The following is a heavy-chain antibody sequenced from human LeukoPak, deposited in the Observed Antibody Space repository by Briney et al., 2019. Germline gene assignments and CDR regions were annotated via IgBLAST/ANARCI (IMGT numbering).Heavy chain of an antibody. V-gene: IGHV3-23*01. CDR2: LSGSGGST. CDR3: AKYREVVAATAFDD. J-gene: IGHJ4*02. Sequence: GGSLRLFCAASGYTFSRYAMSWVREAPGKGLEWVSALSGSGGSTYYADSVKARFTISRDKSKNTLYLQMNSLRAEDTAVYYCAKYREVVAATAFDDWGQGTLVTVAS. D-gene: IGHD2-15*01. CDR1: GYTFSRYA.